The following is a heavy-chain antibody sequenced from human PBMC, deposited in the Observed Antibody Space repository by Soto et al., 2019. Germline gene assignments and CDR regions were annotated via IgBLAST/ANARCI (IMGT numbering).Heavy chain of an antibody. CDR1: GGTFSSYA. D-gene: IGHD3-22*01. J-gene: IGHJ4*02. V-gene: IGHV1-69*13. Sequence: GSSVKVACKASGGTFSSYASSCVRQAPGQGLEWMGGIIPIFGTANYAQKFQGRVTNTADESTSTAYMELSSLRSEDTAVYYCAREETGNYYDSSGYYCGVYWGQGTLVTVSS. CDR3: AREETGNYYDSSGYYCGVY. CDR2: IIPIFGTA.